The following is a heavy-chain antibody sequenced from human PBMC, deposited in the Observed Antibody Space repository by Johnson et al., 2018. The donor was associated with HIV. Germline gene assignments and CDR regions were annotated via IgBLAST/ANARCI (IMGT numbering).Heavy chain of an antibody. CDR3: ARGPLLWRAFDI. Sequence: QVQLVESGGGVVQPGRSLRLSCAASGFTFSSYAMHWVRQAPGKGLEWVAVISYDGSNKYYADSVNGRFSVSRDNSKNMLFLEMKSLRSEDTAVYYCARGPLLWRAFDIWGQGTMVSVSS. J-gene: IGHJ3*02. CDR2: ISYDGSNK. V-gene: IGHV3-30*04. D-gene: IGHD3-10*01. CDR1: GFTFSSYA.